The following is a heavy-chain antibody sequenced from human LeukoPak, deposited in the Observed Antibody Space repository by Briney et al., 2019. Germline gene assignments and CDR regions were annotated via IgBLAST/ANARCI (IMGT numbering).Heavy chain of an antibody. CDR3: ARGLGSSTSFSYYYYGMDV. V-gene: IGHV4-34*01. CDR1: GGSFSGYY. Sequence: SETLSLTCAAYGGSFSGYYWSWIRQPPGKGLEWIGEINHSGSTNYNPSLKSRVTVSVDTSKNQFSLKLSSVTAADTAVYYCARGLGSSTSFSYYYYGMDVWGQGTTVTVSS. CDR2: INHSGST. D-gene: IGHD2-2*01. J-gene: IGHJ6*02.